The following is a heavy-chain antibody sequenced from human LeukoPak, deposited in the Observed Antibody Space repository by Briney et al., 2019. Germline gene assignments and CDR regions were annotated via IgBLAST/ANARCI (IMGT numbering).Heavy chain of an antibody. J-gene: IGHJ5*02. CDR2: INPNSGGT. D-gene: IGHD3-10*01. CDR3: ARGPYGSGSSWFDP. Sequence: ASVKVSCKASGYTFTGYYMHWVRQTPGQGLEWMGWINPNSGGTNYAQKFQGRVTMTRDTSISTAYMELSRLRSDDTAVYYCARGPYGSGSSWFDPWGQGTLVTVSS. V-gene: IGHV1-2*02. CDR1: GYTFTGYY.